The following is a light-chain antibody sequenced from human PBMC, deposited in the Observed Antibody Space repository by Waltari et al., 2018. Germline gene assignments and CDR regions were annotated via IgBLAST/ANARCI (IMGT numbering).Light chain of an antibody. Sequence: ITCRASQSISSWLAWYQQKPGTAPKPLIYKASTLESGVPSRFSGSGSGTEFTLTINSLQPDDFATYYCQQYNGYWTFGQGTKVEIK. CDR2: KAS. CDR1: QSISSW. V-gene: IGKV1-5*03. J-gene: IGKJ1*01. CDR3: QQYNGYWT.